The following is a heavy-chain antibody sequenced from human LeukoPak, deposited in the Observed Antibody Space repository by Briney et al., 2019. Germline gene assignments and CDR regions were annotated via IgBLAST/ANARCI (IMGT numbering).Heavy chain of an antibody. J-gene: IGHJ6*03. CDR2: INHSGST. V-gene: IGHV4-34*01. CDR3: ARASPTVTYFYYLDV. CDR1: GGSFSGYY. D-gene: IGHD3-10*01. Sequence: SETLSLTCAVYGGSFSGYYWSWIRQPPGKGLEWIGEINHSGSTNYNPSLKSRVTISVDTSKNQFSLKLRSVTAADTAVYYCARASPTVTYFYYLDVWGKGTTVTISS.